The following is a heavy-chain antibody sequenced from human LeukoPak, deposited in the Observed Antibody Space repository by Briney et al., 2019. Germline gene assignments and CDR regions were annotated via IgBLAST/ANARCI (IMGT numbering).Heavy chain of an antibody. CDR2: IIPVFAKA. Sequence: SVKVSCKASGGTFSTYAISWVRQAPGQGLEWMGGIIPVFAKANYARKFQDRVTITADDSTTTAYMELSSLTSEDTATYYCARLGHCRETNCYSDFYYMDVWGKGTTVIVSS. CDR1: GGTFSTYA. CDR3: ARLGHCRETNCYSDFYYMDV. V-gene: IGHV1-69*13. J-gene: IGHJ6*03. D-gene: IGHD2/OR15-2a*01.